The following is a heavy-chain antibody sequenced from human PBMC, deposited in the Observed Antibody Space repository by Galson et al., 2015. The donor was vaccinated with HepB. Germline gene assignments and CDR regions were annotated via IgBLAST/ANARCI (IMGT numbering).Heavy chain of an antibody. Sequence: SLRLSCSASGFTFSGSAMHWFRQASGKGLEWVGRIRSKANSYATAYAASVKGRFTISRDDSKNTAYLQMNSLKTEDTAVYYCTSVGVGAANYYYYMDVWGKGTTVTVSS. CDR3: TSVGVGAANYYYYMDV. CDR2: IRSKANSYAT. D-gene: IGHD2-15*01. CDR1: GFTFSGSA. V-gene: IGHV3-73*01. J-gene: IGHJ6*03.